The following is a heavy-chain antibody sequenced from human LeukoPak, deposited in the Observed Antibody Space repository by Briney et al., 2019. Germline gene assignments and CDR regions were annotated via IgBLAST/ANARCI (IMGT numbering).Heavy chain of an antibody. Sequence: SETLSLTCTVSGGSFGNYYWSWIRQPPGKGLEWIGYIYDSGTTNYNPSLKSRVTISVDTSKNQFSLKLSSVTAADTAVYYCARDRSSSSWRNDAFDIWGQGTMVTVSS. D-gene: IGHD6-13*01. V-gene: IGHV4-59*01. CDR3: ARDRSSSSWRNDAFDI. CDR1: GGSFGNYY. CDR2: IYDSGTT. J-gene: IGHJ3*02.